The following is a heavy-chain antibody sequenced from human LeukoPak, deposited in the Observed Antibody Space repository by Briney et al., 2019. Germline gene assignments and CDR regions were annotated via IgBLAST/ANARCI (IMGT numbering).Heavy chain of an antibody. CDR3: AKDRGSGSYYLKPYYFDY. V-gene: IGHV3-23*01. J-gene: IGHJ4*02. Sequence: PGGSLRLSCAASGFTFSSYGMSWVRQAPGKGLEWVSAISGSGGSTYYADSVKGRFTISRDNSKNTLYLQMNSLRAEDTAVYYCAKDRGSGSYYLKPYYFDYWGQGTLVTVSS. D-gene: IGHD3-10*01. CDR2: ISGSGGST. CDR1: GFTFSSYG.